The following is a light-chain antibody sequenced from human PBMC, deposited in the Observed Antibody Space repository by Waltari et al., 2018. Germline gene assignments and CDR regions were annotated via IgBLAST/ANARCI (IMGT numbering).Light chain of an antibody. CDR2: GST. CDR1: GPNIGAGFD. J-gene: IGLJ3*02. Sequence: QSVLTQAPSMSGAPGQRVTIPCPGSGPNIGAGFDVHWYQQLPRAAPKLLIYGSTSRPLGVPDRFFGSTSGTSASLVIIGLQPEDEAVYYCQSYDTSLSVVFGGGTKLTVL. V-gene: IGLV1-40*01. CDR3: QSYDTSLSVV.